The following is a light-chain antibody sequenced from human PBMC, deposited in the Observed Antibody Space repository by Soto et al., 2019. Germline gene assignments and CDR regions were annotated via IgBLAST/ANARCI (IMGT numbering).Light chain of an antibody. CDR1: QSLGGN. V-gene: IGKV3-15*01. Sequence: IVMTQSPATLAVSPGDTATLSCRASQSLGGNLAWYQQKPGQAPRLLIFRASSRARGVPARFSASGSGTEFTLTISGLQSEDFAVYYCQQYSNWPPWTFGPGTKVEIK. J-gene: IGKJ1*01. CDR3: QQYSNWPPWT. CDR2: RAS.